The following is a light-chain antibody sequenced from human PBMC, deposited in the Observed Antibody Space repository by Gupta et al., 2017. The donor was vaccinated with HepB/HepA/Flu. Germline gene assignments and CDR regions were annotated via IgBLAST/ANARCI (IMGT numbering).Light chain of an antibody. Sequence: DIVLTQSPLSLPVTPGEPASISCRSSQSLLQSNGYNYLDWYRQKPGQSPKLLIYWGSKRASGVPARFSGSGSGTDFTLKIRRVEAEDVGVYYCMQCLQGLTFGGGTKVEIK. CDR3: MQCLQGLT. J-gene: IGKJ4*01. CDR2: WGS. CDR1: QSLLQSNGYNY. V-gene: IGKV2-28*01.